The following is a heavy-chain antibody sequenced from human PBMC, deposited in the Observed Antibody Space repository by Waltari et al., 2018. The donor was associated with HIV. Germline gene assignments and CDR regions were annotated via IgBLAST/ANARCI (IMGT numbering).Heavy chain of an antibody. D-gene: IGHD1-1*01. CDR2: KNPNRGNT. CDR3: ARGKVERRRDFDY. CDR1: GYTFTSYD. J-gene: IGHJ4*02. Sequence: QVQLVQSGAEVKKPGASVKVSCKASGYTFTSYDINWVRQASGQGLEWEGWKNPNRGNTAYAQKVQGRVTMARNTSISTAYMELSSLTSEDTAVYYCARGKVERRRDFDYWGQGTLVTVSS. V-gene: IGHV1-8*01.